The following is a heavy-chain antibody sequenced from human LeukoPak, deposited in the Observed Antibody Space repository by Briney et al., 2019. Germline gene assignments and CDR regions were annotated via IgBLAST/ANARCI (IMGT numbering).Heavy chain of an antibody. CDR2: INPDGGST. Sequence: PGGSLRLSCAASGFTFSNYWMHWVRQAPGKGLVWVSRINPDGGSTDYADSVKGRFTISRDNARNTLYLQMNSLRAEDTAVYFCARGGLSIMGYWGQGTLVTVSS. J-gene: IGHJ4*02. CDR3: ARGGLSIMGY. CDR1: GFTFSNYW. V-gene: IGHV3-74*01. D-gene: IGHD2/OR15-2a*01.